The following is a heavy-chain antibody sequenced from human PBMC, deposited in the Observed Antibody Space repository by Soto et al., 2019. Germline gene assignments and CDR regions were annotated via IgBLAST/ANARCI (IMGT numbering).Heavy chain of an antibody. J-gene: IGHJ4*02. CDR3: AKDLAYDILTGYWFEY. CDR2: ISGSGGST. D-gene: IGHD3-9*01. V-gene: IGHV3-23*01. CDR1: GFTFSSYA. Sequence: GGSLRLSCAASGFTFSSYAMSWVRQAPGKGLEWVSAISGSGGSTYYADSVKGRFTISRDNSKNTLYLQMNSLRAEDTAVYFCAKDLAYDILTGYWFEYWGPGTLVTVSP.